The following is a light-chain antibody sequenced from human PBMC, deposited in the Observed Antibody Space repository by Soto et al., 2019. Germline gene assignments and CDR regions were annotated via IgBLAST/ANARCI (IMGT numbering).Light chain of an antibody. Sequence: EIVLTQSPGTLSLSPGERATLSCRANQSVSSSYLAWYQQKPGQAPRLLIYGASSRATGIPDGFSGSGSGTDFTLTISRLEPEDFAVYYCQQYGSSPPYTFGQGTKLEIK. J-gene: IGKJ2*01. CDR3: QQYGSSPPYT. CDR2: GAS. CDR1: QSVSSSY. V-gene: IGKV3-20*01.